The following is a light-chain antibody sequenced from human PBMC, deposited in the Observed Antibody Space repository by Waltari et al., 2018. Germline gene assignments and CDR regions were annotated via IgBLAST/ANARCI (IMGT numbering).Light chain of an antibody. Sequence: QTVVTQEPSLSVSPGGTVTLTCALSSGSLSTTSYATWYQQTPGQAPRTLVYKANARPSGVPERFSGSSLGNTAALTSTGAQADDESDYYGALYMGSGIWVFGGGTRLTVL. V-gene: IGLV8-61*01. CDR3: ALYMGSGIWV. CDR2: KAN. J-gene: IGLJ3*02. CDR1: SGSLSTTSY.